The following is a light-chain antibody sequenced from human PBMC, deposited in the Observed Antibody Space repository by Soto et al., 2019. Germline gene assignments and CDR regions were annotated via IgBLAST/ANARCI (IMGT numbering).Light chain of an antibody. J-gene: IGKJ5*01. CDR3: QQRSNWPPDT. V-gene: IGKV3-11*01. CDR2: DAS. Sequence: ETVMTQSPATLSLSPGERATLSCRASQSVSSYLARYQQKPGQAPRLLIYDASNRATGIPARFSGSGSGTDFTLTISSLEPEDFAVYYCQQRSNWPPDTFGQGTRLEIK. CDR1: QSVSSY.